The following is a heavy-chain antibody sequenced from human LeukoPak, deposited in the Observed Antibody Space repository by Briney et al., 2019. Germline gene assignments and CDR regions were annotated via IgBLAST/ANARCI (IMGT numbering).Heavy chain of an antibody. CDR3: AREHSSSWDQFDY. CDR2: INPNSGGT. CDR1: GYTFTGYY. J-gene: IGHJ4*02. V-gene: IGHV1-2*02. D-gene: IGHD6-13*01. Sequence: GASVKVSCKASGYTFTGYYMHWVRQAPGQGLEWMEWINPNSGGTNYAQKFQGRVTMTRDTSISTAYMELSRLRSDDTAVYYCAREHSSSWDQFDYWGQGTLVTVSS.